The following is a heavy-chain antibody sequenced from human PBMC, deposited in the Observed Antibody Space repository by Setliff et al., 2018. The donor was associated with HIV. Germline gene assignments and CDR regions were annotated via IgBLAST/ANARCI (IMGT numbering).Heavy chain of an antibody. V-gene: IGHV1-18*01. D-gene: IGHD6-13*01. CDR1: GYTFSDYD. Sequence: ASVKVSCKASGYTFSDYDVAWVRQAPGQGLEWMGWISGYSGHTSYAQKFQGRVTMTTDTSTSTAYMELRNLRSYDTALYFCAREHSTTWPYFDFWGQGTLVTVSS. J-gene: IGHJ4*02. CDR2: ISGYSGHT. CDR3: AREHSTTWPYFDF.